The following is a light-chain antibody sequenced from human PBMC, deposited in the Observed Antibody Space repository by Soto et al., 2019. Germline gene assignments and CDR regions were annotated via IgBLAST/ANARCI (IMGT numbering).Light chain of an antibody. CDR2: RNN. Sequence: QSVLTQQPSASGTPGQGVTVSCSGSTCNIGSNYVYWYQQLPGTAPELLIYRNNQRPSGVPDRFSGSKSGTSASLAISGLRSDDEADYFCATWDDSLNGFYVFGTGTKVTVL. V-gene: IGLV1-47*01. CDR3: ATWDDSLNGFYV. CDR1: TCNIGSNY. J-gene: IGLJ1*01.